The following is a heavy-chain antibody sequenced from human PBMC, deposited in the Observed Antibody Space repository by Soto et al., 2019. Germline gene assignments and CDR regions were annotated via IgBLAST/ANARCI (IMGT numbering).Heavy chain of an antibody. CDR2: IKQDGSHK. CDR3: ARGSSVYDSSGYAFDF. J-gene: IGHJ4*02. V-gene: IGHV3-7*01. D-gene: IGHD3-22*01. CDR1: GFTFSNYW. Sequence: LRLSCAASGFTFSNYWMSWVRQAPGKGLEWVANIKQDGSHKFYVDSVKGRLTMSRDNAENSLYLQMSSLRAEDTAVYYCARGSSVYDSSGYAFDFRGQGSLLTVSS.